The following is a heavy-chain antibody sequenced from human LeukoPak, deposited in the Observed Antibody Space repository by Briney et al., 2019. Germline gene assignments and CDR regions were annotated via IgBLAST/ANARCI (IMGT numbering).Heavy chain of an antibody. V-gene: IGHV3-64*01. Sequence: GGSLRLSCAASGFTFSNAWMSWVRQAPGKGLEYVSAISTNGGTTYYANSVKGRFTISRDNSKNTLYLQMGSLRAEDMAVYYCARVVWFGESSAAYYDYWGQGTLVTVSS. CDR2: ISTNGGTT. J-gene: IGHJ4*02. CDR3: ARVVWFGESSAAYYDY. CDR1: GFTFSNAW. D-gene: IGHD3-10*01.